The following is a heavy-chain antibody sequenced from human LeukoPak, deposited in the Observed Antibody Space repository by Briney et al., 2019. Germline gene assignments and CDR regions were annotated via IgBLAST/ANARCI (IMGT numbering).Heavy chain of an antibody. CDR2: FDPEDGET. V-gene: IGHV1-24*01. D-gene: IGHD6-13*01. Sequence: ASVKVSCMVSGYTLTELSMHWVRQAPGKGLEWMGGFDPEDGETIYAQKFQGRITMTEDTSTDTAYMELSSLRSEDTAVYYCATIAAAGTPFDYWGQGTLVTVSS. CDR3: ATIAAAGTPFDY. J-gene: IGHJ4*02. CDR1: GYTLTELS.